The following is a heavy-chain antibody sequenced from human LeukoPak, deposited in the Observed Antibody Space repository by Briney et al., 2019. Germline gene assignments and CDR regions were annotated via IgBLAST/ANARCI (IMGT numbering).Heavy chain of an antibody. V-gene: IGHV3-48*01. Sequence: GGSLRLSCAASGFTFSSYSMNWVRQAPGKGLEWVSYISSSSSTIYYADSVKGRFTISRDNAKNSLYLQMNSLRVEDTAVYYCAKAYHDSGCLIDCWGQGTLVTVSS. CDR1: GFTFSSYS. D-gene: IGHD6-19*01. J-gene: IGHJ4*02. CDR3: AKAYHDSGCLIDC. CDR2: ISSSSSTI.